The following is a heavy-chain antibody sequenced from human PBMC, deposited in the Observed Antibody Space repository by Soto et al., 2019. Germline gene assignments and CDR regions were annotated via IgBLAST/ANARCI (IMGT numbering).Heavy chain of an antibody. CDR1: GFTFSSYA. CDR3: ARDQIVLGPATIILGYYGMDV. CDR2: ISTNGGST. D-gene: IGHD2-2*01. V-gene: IGHV3-64D*06. J-gene: IGHJ6*02. Sequence: PGGSLRLSCSASGFTFSSYAMHWVRQAPGKGLEYVSSISTNGGSTHYADSVKGRFTISRDNSKNTQYLQMSSLRADDTAVYYCARDQIVLGPATIILGYYGMDVWGQGTTVTVSS.